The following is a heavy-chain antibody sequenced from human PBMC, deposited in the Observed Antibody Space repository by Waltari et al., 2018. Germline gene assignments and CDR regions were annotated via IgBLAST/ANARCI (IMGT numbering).Heavy chain of an antibody. Sequence: QVQLQESGPGLVKPSETLSLTCAVSGYSISSGYYWGWIRQPPGKGLEWIGSIYHSGSTDYNPSLKSRVTISVDTSKNQFSLKLSSVTAADTAVYYCARSILIAAAGTGAFDIWGQGTMVTVSS. J-gene: IGHJ3*02. CDR2: IYHSGST. CDR1: GYSISSGYY. D-gene: IGHD6-13*01. V-gene: IGHV4-38-2*01. CDR3: ARSILIAAAGTGAFDI.